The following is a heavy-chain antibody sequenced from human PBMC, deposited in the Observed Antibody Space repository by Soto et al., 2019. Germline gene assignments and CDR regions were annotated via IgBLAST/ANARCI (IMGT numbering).Heavy chain of an antibody. Sequence: SETLSLTCGVFGYSISSGYYWGWIRQPPGKGLEWIGSVFYTGFTSYNPSLESRVSVSVDTSKNQFSLKVSGVSAADTAVYYCATSQKGYNWNYFDHWGQGALVTVSS. CDR2: VFYTGFT. V-gene: IGHV4-38-2*01. D-gene: IGHD1-20*01. J-gene: IGHJ4*02. CDR1: GYSISSGYY. CDR3: ATSQKGYNWNYFDH.